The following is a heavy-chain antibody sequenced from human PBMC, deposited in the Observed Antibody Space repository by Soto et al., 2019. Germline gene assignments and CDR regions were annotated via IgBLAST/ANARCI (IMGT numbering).Heavy chain of an antibody. CDR3: AHSILAARPVYYFDY. CDR2: IYWDDDK. D-gene: IGHD6-6*01. J-gene: IGHJ4*02. Sequence: QITLKESGPTLVKPTQTLTLTCTFSGFSLSTSGVGVGWIRQPPGKALEWLALIYWDDDKRYSPSLKSRRTITKEDSKNQVVLTMTNMDPVDTATYYCAHSILAARPVYYFDYWGEGTLVTVSS. CDR1: GFSLSTSGVG. V-gene: IGHV2-5*02.